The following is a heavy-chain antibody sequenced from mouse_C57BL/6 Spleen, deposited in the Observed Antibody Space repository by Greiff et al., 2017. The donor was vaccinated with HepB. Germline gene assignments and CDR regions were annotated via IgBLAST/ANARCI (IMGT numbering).Heavy chain of an antibody. V-gene: IGHV1-18*01. D-gene: IGHD1-1*01. CDR3: ARLYYGSLHWYFDV. CDR2: INPNNGGT. CDR1: GYTFTDYN. J-gene: IGHJ1*03. Sequence: EVQLQQSGPELVKPGASVKIPCKASGYTFTDYNMDWVKQSHGKSLEWIGDINPNNGGTIYNQKFKGKATLTVDKSSSTAYMELRSLTSEDTAVYYCARLYYGSLHWYFDVWGTGTTVTVSS.